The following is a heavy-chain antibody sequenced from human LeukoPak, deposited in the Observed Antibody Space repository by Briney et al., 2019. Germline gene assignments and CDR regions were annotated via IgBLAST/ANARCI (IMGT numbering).Heavy chain of an antibody. Sequence: RTSETLSLTCTVSGGSISSGGYYWSWIRQHPGKGLEWIGYIYYSGSTYYNPSLKSRVTISVDTSKNQFSLKLGSVTAADTAVYYCARGPLLSSSFRANADVWGKGTTVTVSS. D-gene: IGHD6-13*01. V-gene: IGHV4-31*03. CDR2: IYYSGST. CDR3: ARGPLLSSSFRANADV. J-gene: IGHJ6*04. CDR1: GGSISSGGYY.